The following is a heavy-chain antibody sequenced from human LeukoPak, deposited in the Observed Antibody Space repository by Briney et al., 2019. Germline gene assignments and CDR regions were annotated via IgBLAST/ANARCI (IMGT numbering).Heavy chain of an antibody. Sequence: SETLSLTCAVYGGSFSGYYWSWIRQPPGKGREWIGEINHSGSTNYNPSLKSRVTISVDTSKNQFSLKLSSVTAADTAVYYCARGPFYGDYVWFDPWGQGTLVTVSS. V-gene: IGHV4-34*01. CDR1: GGSFSGYY. J-gene: IGHJ5*02. D-gene: IGHD4-17*01. CDR2: INHSGST. CDR3: ARGPFYGDYVWFDP.